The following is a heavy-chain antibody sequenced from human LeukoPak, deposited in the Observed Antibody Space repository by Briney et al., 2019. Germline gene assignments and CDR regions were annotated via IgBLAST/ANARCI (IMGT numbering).Heavy chain of an antibody. CDR2: IWYDGSNK. Sequence: GGSLRLSCAASGFTFSSYGMHWVRQAPGKGLEWVAVIWYDGSNKYYADSVKGRFTISRDNSKNTLYLQMNSLRAEDTAVYYCAKDHDGGFFDYWGQGTLVTVSS. V-gene: IGHV3-33*06. J-gene: IGHJ4*02. CDR1: GFTFSSYG. CDR3: AKDHDGGFFDY. D-gene: IGHD4-23*01.